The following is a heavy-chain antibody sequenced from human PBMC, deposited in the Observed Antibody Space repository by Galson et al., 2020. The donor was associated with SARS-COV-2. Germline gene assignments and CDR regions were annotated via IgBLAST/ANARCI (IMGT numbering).Heavy chain of an antibody. J-gene: IGHJ6*03. CDR1: GYSFSTYW. CDR2: IYPGDSDT. D-gene: IGHD6-13*01. V-gene: IGHV5-51*01. CDR3: ARQVGSSWYLASDNYYYMDV. Sequence: GESLKISCKGSGYSFSTYWIGWVRQMPGKGLEWMGIIYPGDSDTRYSPSFQGQVTISVDKAISTAYLQWSSLKASDTAMYYCARQVGSSWYLASDNYYYMDVWGKGTTVTVSS.